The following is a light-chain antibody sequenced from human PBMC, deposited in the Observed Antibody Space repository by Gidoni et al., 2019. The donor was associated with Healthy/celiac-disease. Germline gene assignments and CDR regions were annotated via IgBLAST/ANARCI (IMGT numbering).Light chain of an antibody. Sequence: DIVMTQYPLSLPVTPGEPASIPCRSSQSLLHSNGYNYLDWYLQTPGQSPQLLIYLGSNRASGVPDRFSGSGSGTDFTLKISRVEAEDVGVYYCMQALQTPLTFGGXTKVEIK. CDR3: MQALQTPLT. J-gene: IGKJ4*01. V-gene: IGKV2-28*01. CDR2: LGS. CDR1: QSLLHSNGYNY.